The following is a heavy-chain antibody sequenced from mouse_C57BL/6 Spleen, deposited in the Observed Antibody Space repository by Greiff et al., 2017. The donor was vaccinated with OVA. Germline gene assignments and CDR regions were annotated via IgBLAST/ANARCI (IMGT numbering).Heavy chain of an antibody. CDR2: INPNNGGP. J-gene: IGHJ4*01. CDR1: GYTFTDYN. CDR3: ARRPFITTVVAGAMDY. Sequence: VQLKESGPELVKPGASVKIPCKASGYTFTDYNMDWVKQSHGKSLEWIGDINPNNGGPIYNQTFKGKATLTVDKSSSTAYMELRSLTSEDTAVYYCARRPFITTVVAGAMDYWGQGTSVTVSS. V-gene: IGHV1-18*01. D-gene: IGHD1-1*01.